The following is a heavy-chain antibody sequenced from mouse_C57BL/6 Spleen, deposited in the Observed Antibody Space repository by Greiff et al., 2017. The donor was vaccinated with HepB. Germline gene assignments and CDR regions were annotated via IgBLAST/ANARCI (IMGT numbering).Heavy chain of an antibody. Sequence: VQGVESGPELVKPGASVKISCKASGYAFSSSWMNWVKQRPGKGLEWIGRIYPGDGDTNYNGKFKGKATLTADKSSSTAYMQLSSLTSEDSAVYFCARSYYDYAWFAYWGQGTLVTVSA. CDR2: IYPGDGDT. CDR3: ARSYYDYAWFAY. V-gene: IGHV1-82*01. J-gene: IGHJ3*01. D-gene: IGHD2-4*01. CDR1: GYAFSSSW.